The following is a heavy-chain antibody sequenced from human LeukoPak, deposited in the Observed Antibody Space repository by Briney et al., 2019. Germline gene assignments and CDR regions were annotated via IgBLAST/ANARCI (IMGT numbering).Heavy chain of an antibody. CDR3: AKDGLEWEPTSAFDI. J-gene: IGHJ3*02. Sequence: GRSLRLSCAASGFTFDDYAMHWVRQAPGKGLEWVSGISWNSGSIGYADSVKGRFTISRDNAKNSLYLQMNSLRAEDTALYYCAKDGLEWEPTSAFDIWGQGTMATVSS. D-gene: IGHD1-26*01. V-gene: IGHV3-9*01. CDR2: ISWNSGSI. CDR1: GFTFDDYA.